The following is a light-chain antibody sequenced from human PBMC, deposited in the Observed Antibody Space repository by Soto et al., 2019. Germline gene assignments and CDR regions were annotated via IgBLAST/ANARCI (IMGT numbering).Light chain of an antibody. CDR1: QSVRSD. Sequence: EIVMTQSPGTLSVAPGERATLSCRASQSVRSDVAWYQHKPGQAPRLLIYGASTRATGIPARFIGSGSETEITLTISSLPAEGFAIYYGQQYNNWVDTFGQGTRLEIK. CDR2: GAS. CDR3: QQYNNWVDT. J-gene: IGKJ5*01. V-gene: IGKV3-15*01.